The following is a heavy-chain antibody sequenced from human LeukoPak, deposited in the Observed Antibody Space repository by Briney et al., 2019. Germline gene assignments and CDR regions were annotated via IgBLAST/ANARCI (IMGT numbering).Heavy chain of an antibody. V-gene: IGHV3-23*01. CDR1: EFTFSSFA. CDR3: AIGRISARPGLDY. Sequence: GGSLRLSCAASEFTFSSFAMTWVRQAPGKGLEWVSSITDSGTTYYADSVKGRFTISRDKSKDTLFLQTNSLRTEDTALYYCAIGRISARPGLDYWGQGTLVTVSS. CDR2: ITDSGTT. J-gene: IGHJ4*02. D-gene: IGHD6-6*01.